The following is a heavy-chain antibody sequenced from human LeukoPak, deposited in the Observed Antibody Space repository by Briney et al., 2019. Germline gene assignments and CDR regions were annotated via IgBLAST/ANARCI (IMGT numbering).Heavy chain of an antibody. CDR1: GYTFTSYY. V-gene: IGHV1-46*01. J-gene: IGHJ3*02. Sequence: ASVKVSCKASGYTFTSYYMHWVRQAPGQGLEWMGIINPSGGSTSYAQKFQGRVTMTRDTSTSAVYMELSSLRSEDTAVYYCARDLSAMVRGGDAFDIWGQGTMVTVSS. D-gene: IGHD3-10*01. CDR3: ARDLSAMVRGGDAFDI. CDR2: INPSGGST.